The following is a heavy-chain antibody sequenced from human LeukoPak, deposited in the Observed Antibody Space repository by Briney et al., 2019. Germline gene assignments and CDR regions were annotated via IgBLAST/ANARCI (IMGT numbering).Heavy chain of an antibody. CDR3: ARWYYYGYDDC. CDR2: IKEDGSEK. V-gene: IGHV3-7*03. J-gene: IGHJ4*02. CDR1: GFTFSSYA. Sequence: PGGSLRLSCAASGFTFSSYAMTWVRQAPGKGLEWVANIKEDGSEKHYADSVKGRFTISRDNAKNTLYLQMNSLRAEDTAVYYCARWYYYGYDDCWGQGTLVTVSS. D-gene: IGHD3-10*01.